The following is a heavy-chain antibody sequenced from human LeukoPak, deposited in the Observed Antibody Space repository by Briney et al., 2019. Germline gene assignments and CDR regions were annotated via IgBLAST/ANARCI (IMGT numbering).Heavy chain of an antibody. CDR2: ISGSGGST. V-gene: IGHV3-23*01. CDR3: AKANRYSYGPDAFDI. D-gene: IGHD5-18*01. CDR1: GFTFSSYA. J-gene: IGHJ3*02. Sequence: GGSLRLSCAASGFTFSSYAMSWVRQDPGEGLEWVSAISGSGGSTYYADSVKGRFTISRDNSKNTLYLQMNSLRAEDTAVYYCAKANRYSYGPDAFDIWGQGTMVTVSS.